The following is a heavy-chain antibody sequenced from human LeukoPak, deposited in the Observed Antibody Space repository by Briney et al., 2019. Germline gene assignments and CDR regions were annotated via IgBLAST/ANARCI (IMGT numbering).Heavy chain of an antibody. V-gene: IGHV3-64*01. Sequence: GGSLRLSCAASGFTFSNYAMHWVRQAPGKGLEYVSAISSNGGSTYYANSVKGRFTISRDNSKSALYLQMGSLRAEDTAVYYCARSGDYGGTAFDYWGQGTLVTVSS. CDR3: ARSGDYGGTAFDY. CDR1: GFTFSNYA. CDR2: ISSNGGST. D-gene: IGHD4-23*01. J-gene: IGHJ4*02.